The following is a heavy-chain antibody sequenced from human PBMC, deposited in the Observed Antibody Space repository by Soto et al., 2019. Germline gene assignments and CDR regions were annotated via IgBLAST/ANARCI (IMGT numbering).Heavy chain of an antibody. V-gene: IGHV4-61*01. CDR1: GGSVSSGSYY. D-gene: IGHD1-1*01. J-gene: IGHJ4*02. CDR2: IPYSGST. CDR3: ERYRTGGTGFDY. Sequence: QVQLQESGPGLVKPSETLSLTCTVSGGSVSSGSYYWSWIRQPPGKGLEWIGYIPYSGSTTYNSSLKGRVTLPKDTSENQFSLKLSSVTAPDTAVYYCERYRTGGTGFDYWGKGTLVTVSS.